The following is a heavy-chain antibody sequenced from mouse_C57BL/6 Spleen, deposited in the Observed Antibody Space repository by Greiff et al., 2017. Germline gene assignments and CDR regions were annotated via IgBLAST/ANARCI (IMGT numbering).Heavy chain of an antibody. Sequence: EVQLQESGGDLVKPGGSLTLSCAASGFTFSSYGMSWVRQTPDKRLEWVATISSGGSYTSYPDSVKGRFTISRDNAKNTLYLQMSSLKSEDTAMYYCARHDDYDGYFDYWGQGTTLTVSS. D-gene: IGHD2-4*01. J-gene: IGHJ2*01. CDR2: ISSGGSYT. CDR3: ARHDDYDGYFDY. V-gene: IGHV5-6*01. CDR1: GFTFSSYG.